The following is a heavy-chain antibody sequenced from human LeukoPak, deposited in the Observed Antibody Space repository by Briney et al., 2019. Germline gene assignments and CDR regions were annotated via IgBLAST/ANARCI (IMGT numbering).Heavy chain of an antibody. Sequence: SETLSLTCTVSGGSISTYFWSWIRQPPGKGLEWIGYIYYSGSTNYNPSLKSRVTISLDTSKNQFSLKLSSVTAADTAVYYCARDRYYYDSSGYYQGYYFDYWGQGTLVTVSS. CDR3: ARDRYYYDSSGYYQGYYFDY. D-gene: IGHD3-22*01. V-gene: IGHV4-59*01. J-gene: IGHJ4*02. CDR2: IYYSGST. CDR1: GGSISTYF.